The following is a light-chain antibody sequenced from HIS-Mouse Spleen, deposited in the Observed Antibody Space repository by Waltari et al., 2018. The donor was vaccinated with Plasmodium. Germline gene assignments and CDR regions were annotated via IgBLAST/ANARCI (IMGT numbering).Light chain of an antibody. J-gene: IGLJ3*02. CDR3: YSTDSSGNHRV. V-gene: IGLV3-10*01. Sequence: SYELTPPPSVSVSPGQTARITCSGDALPNKYAYWYQQKSGQAPVLVIYEDSKRPSGSPERFSGSSSGTMATLTISGAQVEDEADYYCYSTDSSGNHRVFGGGTKLTVL. CDR2: EDS. CDR1: ALPNKY.